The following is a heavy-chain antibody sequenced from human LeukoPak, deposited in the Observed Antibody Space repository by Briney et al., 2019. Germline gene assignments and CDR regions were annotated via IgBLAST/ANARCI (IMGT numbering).Heavy chain of an antibody. CDR3: ARHMRPMVRGVIIRNWFDP. CDR2: IYHSGST. D-gene: IGHD3-10*01. V-gene: IGHV4-38-2*02. J-gene: IGHJ5*02. Sequence: PSETLSLTCTVSGYSISSGYYWGWIRQPPGKGLEWIGSIYHSGSTNYNPSLKSRVTISVDTSKNQFSLKLSSVTAADTAVYYCARHMRPMVRGVIIRNWFDPWGQGTLVTVSS. CDR1: GYSISSGYY.